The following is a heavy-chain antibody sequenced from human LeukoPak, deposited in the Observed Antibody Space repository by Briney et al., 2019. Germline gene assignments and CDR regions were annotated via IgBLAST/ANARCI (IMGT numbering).Heavy chain of an antibody. V-gene: IGHV4-31*03. CDR2: IYYSGST. CDR1: GGSISSGGYY. D-gene: IGHD3-10*01. Sequence: SETLSLTCTVSGGSISSGGYYWSWIRQHPGKGLEWIGYIYYSGSTYYNPSLKSRVTISVDTSKNQFSLKLSSVTAADTAVYYCARDNLKAPGFGEFHYYYYGMDVWGQGATVTVSS. J-gene: IGHJ6*02. CDR3: ARDNLKAPGFGEFHYYYYGMDV.